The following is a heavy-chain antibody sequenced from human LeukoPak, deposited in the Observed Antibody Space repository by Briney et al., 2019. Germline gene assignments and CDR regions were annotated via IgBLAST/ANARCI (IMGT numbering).Heavy chain of an antibody. CDR1: GDSVSSNSAA. Sequence: SQTLSLTCAISGDSVSSNSAAWNWIRQSPSRGLEWLGRTYYRSKWYNDYAVSVKSRITINPDTSKNRFSLQLNSVTPEDTAVYYCARDIAARRGLYNWFDPWGQGTLVTVSS. CDR2: TYYRSKWYN. CDR3: ARDIAARRGLYNWFDP. J-gene: IGHJ5*02. D-gene: IGHD6-6*01. V-gene: IGHV6-1*01.